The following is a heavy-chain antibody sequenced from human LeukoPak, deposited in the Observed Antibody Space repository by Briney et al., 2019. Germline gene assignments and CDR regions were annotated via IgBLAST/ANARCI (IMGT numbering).Heavy chain of an antibody. Sequence: PSETLSLTCAVYGGSFSGYYWSWIRQPPGKGLEWIGEINHSGSTNYNPSLKSRVTISVDTSKNQFSLKLSSVTAADTAVYYCAGENYYYYYGMDVWGQGTTVTVSS. CDR2: INHSGST. CDR3: AGENYYYYYGMDV. CDR1: GGSFSGYY. V-gene: IGHV4-34*01. J-gene: IGHJ6*02.